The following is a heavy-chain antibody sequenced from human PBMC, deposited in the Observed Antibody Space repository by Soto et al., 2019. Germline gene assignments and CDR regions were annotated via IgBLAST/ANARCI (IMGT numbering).Heavy chain of an antibody. D-gene: IGHD2-15*01. CDR3: ARGRSRLLHHFDY. CDR2: INHSGST. Sequence: PSETLSLTFAVYGGSFSGYYWSWIRQPPGKGPEWIGEINHSGSTNYNPSLKSRVTISVDTSKNQFSLKLSSVTAADTAVYYCARGRSRLLHHFDYWGQGTLVTVSS. V-gene: IGHV4-34*01. J-gene: IGHJ4*02. CDR1: GGSFSGYY.